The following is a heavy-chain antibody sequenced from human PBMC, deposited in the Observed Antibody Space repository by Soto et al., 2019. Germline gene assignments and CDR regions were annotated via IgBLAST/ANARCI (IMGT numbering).Heavy chain of an antibody. D-gene: IGHD3-3*01. Sequence: SETLSLTCTVSGGSISSYYWSWIRQPAGKGLEWIGRIYTSGSTNYNPSLKSRVTMSVDTSENQFSLKLSSVTAADTAVYYCARDQSGYDFWSVGWFDPWGQGTLVTVSS. CDR3: ARDQSGYDFWSVGWFDP. CDR1: GGSISSYY. J-gene: IGHJ5*02. CDR2: IYTSGST. V-gene: IGHV4-4*07.